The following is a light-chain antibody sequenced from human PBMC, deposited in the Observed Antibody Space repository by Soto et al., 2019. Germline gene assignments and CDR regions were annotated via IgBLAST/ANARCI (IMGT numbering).Light chain of an antibody. CDR1: ETVSSRY. CDR2: GAS. J-gene: IGKJ5*01. V-gene: IGKV3-11*01. CDR3: QQRSNWPPIT. Sequence: EIVMTQSPATLSVSPGERATLSCRASETVSSRYLARYQQKPGQAPRLLIYGASHRAAGIPARFSGSGFGTDFTLTISSLEPEDAAVYYCQQRSNWPPITFGQGTRLEI.